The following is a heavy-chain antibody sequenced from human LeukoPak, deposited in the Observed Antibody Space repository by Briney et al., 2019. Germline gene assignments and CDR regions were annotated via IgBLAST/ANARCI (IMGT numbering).Heavy chain of an antibody. Sequence: SQTLSLTFAISGDSVSSNSAAWNWIRQSPSRGLEWLGRTYYRSKWYNDYAVSVKSRITINPDTSKNQFSLQLNSVTPEDTAVYYCARGSHGSYYDSSGYYDPHYGMDVWGQGTTVTVSS. CDR3: ARGSHGSYYDSSGYYDPHYGMDV. D-gene: IGHD3-22*01. V-gene: IGHV6-1*01. J-gene: IGHJ6*02. CDR1: GDSVSSNSAA. CDR2: TYYRSKWYN.